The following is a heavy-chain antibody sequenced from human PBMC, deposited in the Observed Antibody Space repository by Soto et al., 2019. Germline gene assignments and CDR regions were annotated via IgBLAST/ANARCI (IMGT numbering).Heavy chain of an antibody. CDR1: GGSISSSSYY. J-gene: IGHJ4*02. D-gene: IGHD3-16*01. CDR2: IYYSGST. CDR3: ARQKADRIMITFGGVRPSEIDY. Sequence: SETLSLTCTVSGGSISSSSYYWGWIRQPPGKGLEWIGSIYYSGSTYYNPSLKSRVTISVDTSKNQFSLKLSSVTAADTAVYYCARQKADRIMITFGGVRPSEIDYWGQGTLVTVSS. V-gene: IGHV4-39*01.